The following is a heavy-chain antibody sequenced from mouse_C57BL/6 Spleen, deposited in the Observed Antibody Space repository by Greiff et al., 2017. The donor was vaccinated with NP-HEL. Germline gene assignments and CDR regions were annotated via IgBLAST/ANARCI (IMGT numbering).Heavy chain of an antibody. D-gene: IGHD1-1*01. V-gene: IGHV2-2*01. CDR2: IWSGGST. J-gene: IGHJ2*01. CDR1: GFSLTSYG. Sequence: VQVVESGPGLVQPSQSLSITCTVSGFSLTSYGVHWVRQSPGKGLEWLGVIWSGGSTDYNAAFISRLSISKDNSKSQVFFKMNSLQADDTAIYYCARSPYYYAGDYFDYWGQGTTLTVSS. CDR3: ARSPYYYAGDYFDY.